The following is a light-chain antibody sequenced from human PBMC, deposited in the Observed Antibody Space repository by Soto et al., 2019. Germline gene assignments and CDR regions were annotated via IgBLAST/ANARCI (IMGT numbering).Light chain of an antibody. CDR2: GAS. V-gene: IGKV3-20*01. Sequence: IVLTQSPGTLSLSPGERATLSCRASQSVSSSYLAWYQQKPGQAPRLLIYGASSRATGIPDRCSGGGSGTDFPLTISRLEPEDFAVYYCQQYGSSITLGQGTRLEIK. CDR3: QQYGSSIT. CDR1: QSVSSSY. J-gene: IGKJ5*01.